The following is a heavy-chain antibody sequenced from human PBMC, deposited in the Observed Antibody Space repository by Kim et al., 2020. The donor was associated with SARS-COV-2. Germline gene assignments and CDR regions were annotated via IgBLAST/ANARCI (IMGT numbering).Heavy chain of an antibody. J-gene: IGHJ6*02. V-gene: IGHV3-33*06. CDR2: IWYDGSNK. D-gene: IGHD3-16*02. CDR3: AKDYHMITFGGVIIPYYYGMDV. Sequence: GGSLRLSCAASGFTFSSYGMHWVRQAPGKGLEWVAVIWYDGSNKYYADSVKGRFTISRDNSKNTLYLQMNSLRAEDTAVYYCAKDYHMITFGGVIIPYYYGMDVWGQGTTVTVSS. CDR1: GFTFSSYG.